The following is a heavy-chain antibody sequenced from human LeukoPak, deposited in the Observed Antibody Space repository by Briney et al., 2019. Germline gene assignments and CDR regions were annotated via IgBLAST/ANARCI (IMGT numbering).Heavy chain of an antibody. J-gene: IGHJ4*02. D-gene: IGHD6-13*01. Sequence: ASVKVSCKVSGYTLTELSMHWVRQAPGKGLEWMGGFDPEDGETIYAQKFQGRVTMTEDTSTDTAYVELSSLRSEDTAVYYCATDPNPYSSTSGYFDFWGQGTLVTVSS. CDR2: FDPEDGET. V-gene: IGHV1-24*01. CDR3: ATDPNPYSSTSGYFDF. CDR1: GYTLTELS.